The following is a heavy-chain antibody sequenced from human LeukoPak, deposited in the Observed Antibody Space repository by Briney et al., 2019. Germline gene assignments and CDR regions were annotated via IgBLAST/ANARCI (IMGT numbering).Heavy chain of an antibody. J-gene: IGHJ4*02. CDR1: GYTFTSYG. CDR3: ARLKSPVSYVDY. D-gene: IGHD5-18*01. CDR2: ISAYNGNT. Sequence: ASVKVSCKASGYTFTSYGISWVGQAPGQGLEWMGWISAYNGNTNYAQKLQGRVTMTTDTSTSTAYMELRSLRSDDTAVYYCARLKSPVSYVDYWGQGTLVTVSS. V-gene: IGHV1-18*01.